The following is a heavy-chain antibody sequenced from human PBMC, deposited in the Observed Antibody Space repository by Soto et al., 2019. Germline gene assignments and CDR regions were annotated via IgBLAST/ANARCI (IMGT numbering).Heavy chain of an antibody. CDR1: GFTFSSYS. CDR3: ARDYDFWSGYPIDY. Sequence: EVQLMESGGGLVQPGGSLRLSCAASGFTFSSYSMNWVRQAPGKGLEWVSYISSSSTIYYADSVKGRFTISRDNAKNSLYLQMNSLRAEDTAVYYCARDYDFWSGYPIDYWGQGTLVTVSS. D-gene: IGHD3-3*01. V-gene: IGHV3-48*01. CDR2: ISSSSTI. J-gene: IGHJ4*02.